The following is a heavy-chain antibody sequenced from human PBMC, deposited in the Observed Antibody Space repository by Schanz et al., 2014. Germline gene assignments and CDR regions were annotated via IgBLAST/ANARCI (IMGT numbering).Heavy chain of an antibody. J-gene: IGHJ4*02. D-gene: IGHD1-26*01. CDR3: ARDRVGASRYFDY. CDR1: GFTFSDYY. Sequence: QVQLVESGGGLVKPGGSLRLSCAASGFTFSDYYMSWIRQAPGKGLQWVSSLSGDGGTTHYADSVKGRFTISRDNSKNTLYLQMNSLRAEDTAVYYCARDRVGASRYFDYWGQGTLVTVSS. CDR2: LSGDGGTT. V-gene: IGHV3-11*04.